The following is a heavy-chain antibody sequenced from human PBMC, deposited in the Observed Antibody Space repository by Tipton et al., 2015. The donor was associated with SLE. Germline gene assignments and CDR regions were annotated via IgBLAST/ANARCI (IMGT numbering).Heavy chain of an antibody. V-gene: IGHV1-18*01. CDR3: ARFRSSSPFEP. D-gene: IGHD6-13*01. J-gene: IGHJ5*02. CDR2: ISTYNANT. CDR1: SYTFTSYG. Sequence: QSGAEVKKPGASVKVSCKASSYTFTSYGVSWVRQAPGQGLEWMGWISTYNANTNSAQKLQGRVTMTTDTSTSTAYMELRSLRSDDTAVYYCARFRSSSPFEPWGQGTLVTVSS.